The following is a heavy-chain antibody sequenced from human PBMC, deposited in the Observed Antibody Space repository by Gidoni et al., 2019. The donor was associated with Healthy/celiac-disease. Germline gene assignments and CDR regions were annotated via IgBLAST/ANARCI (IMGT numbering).Heavy chain of an antibody. CDR3: AKDKAVAGKPFDY. D-gene: IGHD6-19*01. CDR1: GCTFSSYA. J-gene: IGHJ4*02. V-gene: IGHV3-23*01. CDR2: ISGSGGST. Sequence: EVQLLESGGGLVQPGGSLRLSCAASGCTFSSYAMSWVRQAPGKGLGWVSAISGSGGSTYYADSVKGRFTISRDNSKNTLYLQMNSLRAEDTAVYYCAKDKAVAGKPFDYWGQGTLVTVSS.